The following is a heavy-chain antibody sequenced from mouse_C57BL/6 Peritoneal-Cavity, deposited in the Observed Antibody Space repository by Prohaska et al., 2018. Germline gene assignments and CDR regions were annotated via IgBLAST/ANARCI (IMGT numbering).Heavy chain of an antibody. CDR2: SRNKANDYTT. CDR1: GFTFSDFY. D-gene: IGHD2-2*01. J-gene: IGHJ1*03. V-gene: IGHV7-1*01. Sequence: EVKLVESGGGLVQSGRSLRLSCATSGFTFSDFYMEWVRQAPGQGLEWIAASRNKANDYTTEYSASVKGRFIVSRDTSQSILYLQMNALRAEDTAIYYCARDDGYYWYFDGRSTGNTVTGSS. CDR3: ARDDGYYWYFDG.